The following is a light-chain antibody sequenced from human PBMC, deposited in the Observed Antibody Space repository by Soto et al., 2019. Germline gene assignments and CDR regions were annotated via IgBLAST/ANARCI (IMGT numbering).Light chain of an antibody. J-gene: IGKJ2*01. Sequence: EIVLTQSPGTLSLSPGERDTLSCRASQSVTSSHLAWYQQKPGQAPRLLIYGACTRATGIPDRFSGSGSDTDFSLTIRRLDPEDFAMYYCLLYFSPDRYTFGPGTKVQIK. CDR1: QSVTSSH. CDR3: LLYFSPDRYT. CDR2: GAC. V-gene: IGKV3-20*01.